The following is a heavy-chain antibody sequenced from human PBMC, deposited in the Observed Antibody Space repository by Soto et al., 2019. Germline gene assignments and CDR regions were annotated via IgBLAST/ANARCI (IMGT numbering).Heavy chain of an antibody. J-gene: IGHJ5*01. Sequence: SETLSLTCAVSGGSISSGGYSCSWIRQPPGKGLEWIGYIYPSVTTYYNPSLKSRVTISLDRSKSQFSLNLSSVTAADPAVYYCARDRGIDNWLESWGQGTMVAVSS. CDR1: GGSISSGGYS. D-gene: IGHD6-13*01. CDR2: IYPSVTT. CDR3: ARDRGIDNWLES. V-gene: IGHV4-30-2*01.